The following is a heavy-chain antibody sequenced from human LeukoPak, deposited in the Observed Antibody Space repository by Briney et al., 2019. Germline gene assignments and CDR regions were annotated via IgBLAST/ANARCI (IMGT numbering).Heavy chain of an antibody. J-gene: IGHJ4*02. CDR3: ARDPANDYGDYMSPYYFDY. CDR1: GFTFSTYA. V-gene: IGHV3-30*04. Sequence: GGSLRLSCAASGFTFSTYAIHWVRQAPGKGLQWVAVISYDGSNKYYADSVEGRFTISRDNSKNTLYLQMNSLRPEDTAAYYCARDPANDYGDYMSPYYFDYWGQGTLVTVSS. D-gene: IGHD4-17*01. CDR2: ISYDGSNK.